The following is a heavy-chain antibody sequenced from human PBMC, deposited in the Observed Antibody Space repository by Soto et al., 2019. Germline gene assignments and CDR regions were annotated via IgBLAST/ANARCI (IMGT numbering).Heavy chain of an antibody. J-gene: IGHJ5*02. Sequence: QVQLVQSGAEVKKPGASVKVSCKASGYSFTSYGISWVRQAPGQELEWMGWISANNGSTIYAQRLQGRDTMTTDTSTSTAYMELRSLRSDDTAVYYCARDRSAVTIDWFDPWGQGTLVTVSS. D-gene: IGHD4-17*01. CDR3: ARDRSAVTIDWFDP. CDR2: ISANNGST. CDR1: GYSFTSYG. V-gene: IGHV1-18*01.